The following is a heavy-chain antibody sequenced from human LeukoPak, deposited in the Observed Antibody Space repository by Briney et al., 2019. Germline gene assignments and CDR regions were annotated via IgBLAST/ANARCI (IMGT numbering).Heavy chain of an antibody. Sequence: SVKVSCKASGGTFSSYAISWVRQAPGQGLDWMGGIIPIFGTANYAQKFQGRVTITADESTSTAYMELSSLRSEDTAVYYCAREGYYYGSGSPMGWFDPWGQGTLVTVSS. D-gene: IGHD3-10*01. CDR3: AREGYYYGSGSPMGWFDP. V-gene: IGHV1-69*13. CDR1: GGTFSSYA. J-gene: IGHJ5*02. CDR2: IIPIFGTA.